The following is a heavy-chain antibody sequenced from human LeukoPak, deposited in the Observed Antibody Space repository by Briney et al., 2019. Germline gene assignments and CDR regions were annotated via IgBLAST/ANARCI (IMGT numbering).Heavy chain of an antibody. Sequence: ASVKVSCKASGYTFTSYGISWVRQAPGQGLEWMGWISAYNGSTNYAQKFQDRITMTRDTSISTAYMELSRLRSDDTAVYYCAREGILATIWDFDYWGQGTLVTAS. J-gene: IGHJ4*02. V-gene: IGHV1-18*01. CDR2: ISAYNGST. D-gene: IGHD5-24*01. CDR3: AREGILATIWDFDY. CDR1: GYTFTSYG.